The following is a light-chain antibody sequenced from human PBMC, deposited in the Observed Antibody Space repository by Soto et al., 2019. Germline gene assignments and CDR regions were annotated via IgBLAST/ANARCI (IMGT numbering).Light chain of an antibody. V-gene: IGKV3-20*01. CDR3: QQYGSSPWT. CDR2: CAS. Sequence: EIVLTQSPGTLSLSPGERATLSCRASQSVSSSYLAWYQQKPGQAPRPLIYCASSRAIGIPDRFSGSGSGTDFTLAISRLEPEDFAVYYCQQYGSSPWTVGQGTKVEIK. CDR1: QSVSSSY. J-gene: IGKJ1*01.